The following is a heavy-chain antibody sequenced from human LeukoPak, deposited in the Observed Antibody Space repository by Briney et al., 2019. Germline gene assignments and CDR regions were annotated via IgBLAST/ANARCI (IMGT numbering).Heavy chain of an antibody. V-gene: IGHV1-8*01. CDR2: MNPNSGNT. CDR1: GYTFTSYD. CDR3: ARETGYSGYDTDY. D-gene: IGHD5-12*01. Sequence: ASVKVSCKASGYTFTSYDINWVRQATGQGLEWMGWMNPNSGNTGYAQKFQGRVTMTRNTSISTAYMELSSLRSDDTAVYYCARETGYSGYDTDYWGQGTLVTVSS. J-gene: IGHJ4*02.